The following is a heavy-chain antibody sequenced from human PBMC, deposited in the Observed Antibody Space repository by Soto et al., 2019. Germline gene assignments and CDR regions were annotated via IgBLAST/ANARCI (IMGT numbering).Heavy chain of an antibody. CDR1: GVTFGSYA. CDR3: AKPYGSGSVRGWFDP. Sequence: GGSLRLSCAASGVTFGSYAMSWVRQAAGKGLEWVSAISGSGGSTYYADSVKGRFTISRDNSKNTLYLQMNSLRAEDTAVYYCAKPYGSGSVRGWFDPWGQGTLVTVSS. J-gene: IGHJ5*02. D-gene: IGHD3-10*01. V-gene: IGHV3-23*01. CDR2: ISGSGGST.